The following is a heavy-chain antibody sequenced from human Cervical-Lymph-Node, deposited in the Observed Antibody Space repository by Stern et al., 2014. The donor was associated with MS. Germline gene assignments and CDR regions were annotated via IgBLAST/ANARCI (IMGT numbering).Heavy chain of an antibody. D-gene: IGHD3-10*01. Sequence: QVQLVESGGGVVQPGTSLRLSCAASGFTFKNFGMHWVRQAPGKGLEWLAVISYDGSVKYYDSSLKGRYSISRDNSKNTLFLQVNSLTSEDTAVYFCAKGSHILWIGEGKNFFDFWGQGALVTVSS. CDR1: GFTFKNFG. V-gene: IGHV3-30*18. CDR3: AKGSHILWIGEGKNFFDF. J-gene: IGHJ4*02. CDR2: ISYDGSVK.